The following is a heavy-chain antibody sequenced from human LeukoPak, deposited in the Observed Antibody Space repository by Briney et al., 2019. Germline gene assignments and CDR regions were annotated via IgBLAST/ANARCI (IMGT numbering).Heavy chain of an antibody. J-gene: IGHJ4*02. CDR1: GFTFSSFW. CDR2: INSDGSST. CDR3: VRDVGSSGWYPHFDY. Sequence: GGSLRLSCAASGFTFSSFWMYWVRQAPGKGLVWVSRINSDGSSTRYADSVKGRFTISRDNAKNTLYLQMNSLRAEDTAVYYCVRDVGSSGWYPHFDYWGQGTLVTVSS. V-gene: IGHV3-74*01. D-gene: IGHD6-19*01.